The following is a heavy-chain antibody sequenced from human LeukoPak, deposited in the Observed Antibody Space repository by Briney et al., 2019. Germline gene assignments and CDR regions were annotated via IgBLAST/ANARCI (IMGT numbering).Heavy chain of an antibody. CDR3: AELGITMIGGV. Sequence: GGSLRLSCAASGFTFSSYSMNWVRQAPGKGLEWVSSISSSSSYIYYADSVKGRFTISRDNAKNSLYLQMNSLRAEDTAVYYCAELGITMIGGVWGKGTTVTVSS. D-gene: IGHD3-10*02. J-gene: IGHJ6*04. CDR2: ISSSSSYI. CDR1: GFTFSSYS. V-gene: IGHV3-21*01.